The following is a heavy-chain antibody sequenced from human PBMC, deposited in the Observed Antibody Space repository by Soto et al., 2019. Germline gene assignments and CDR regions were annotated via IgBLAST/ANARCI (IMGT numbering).Heavy chain of an antibody. CDR1: GFTFSSYS. J-gene: IGHJ4*02. V-gene: IGHV3-21*01. CDR2: ISSSSRYI. Sequence: EVQLVESGGGLVKPGGSLRLSCAASGFTFSSYSMNWVRQAPGKGLEWVSSISSSSRYIYYADSVKGRFTISRDNAKNSLYLQMNSLRAEDTAVYYCASGWFGELPLGSWGPGTLVTVSS. D-gene: IGHD3-10*01. CDR3: ASGWFGELPLGS.